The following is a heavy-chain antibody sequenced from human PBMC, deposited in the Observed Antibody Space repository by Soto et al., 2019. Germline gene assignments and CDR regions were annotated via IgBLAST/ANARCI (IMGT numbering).Heavy chain of an antibody. J-gene: IGHJ6*02. CDR2: ISGSGGST. CDR1: VFTFSSYA. CDR3: AKDSGYSDGMDV. D-gene: IGHD3-22*01. V-gene: IGHV3-23*01. Sequence: GGALRLSCAASVFTFSSYAMSWVREAPGKGLEWVSAISGSGGSTYYADSVKGRFTISRDNSKNTLYLQMNSLRAEDTAVYYCAKDSGYSDGMDVWGQGTTVTVSS.